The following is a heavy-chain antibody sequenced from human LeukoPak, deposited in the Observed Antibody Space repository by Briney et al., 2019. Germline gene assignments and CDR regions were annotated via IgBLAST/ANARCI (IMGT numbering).Heavy chain of an antibody. Sequence: ASVKVSCKASGGTFSSYAISWVRQAPGQGLEWMGWINPNSGGTNYAQKFQGRVTMTRDTSISTAYMELSRLRSDDTAVYYCARVRAYGSGSYYERKFDYWGQGTLVTVSS. V-gene: IGHV1-2*02. CDR1: GGTFSSYA. J-gene: IGHJ4*02. D-gene: IGHD3-10*01. CDR2: INPNSGGT. CDR3: ARVRAYGSGSYYERKFDY.